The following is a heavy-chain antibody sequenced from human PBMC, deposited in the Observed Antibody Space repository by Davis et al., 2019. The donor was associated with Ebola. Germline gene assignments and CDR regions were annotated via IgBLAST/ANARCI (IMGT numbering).Heavy chain of an antibody. D-gene: IGHD2-21*01. V-gene: IGHV3-13*01. CDR2: IGTASDT. CDR1: GFTFSNYD. J-gene: IGHJ6*02. Sequence: PGGSLRLSCAASGFTFSNYDMHWVRQATGKGLEWVSVIGTASDTYHLDSVKGRFTISRENAKNSLYLQMNSLRAEDTAVYYCVRGVLGVGYYSYSGMDVWGLGTTVTVSS. CDR3: VRGVLGVGYYSYSGMDV.